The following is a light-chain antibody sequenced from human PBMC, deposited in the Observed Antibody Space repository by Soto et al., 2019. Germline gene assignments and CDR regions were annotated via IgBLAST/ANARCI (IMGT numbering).Light chain of an antibody. CDR1: SSDFGGYNY. J-gene: IGLJ3*02. Sequence: QSALTQPASVSGSPGQSITISCTGTSSDFGGYNYVSWYQHLPGKAPKLMIYEVTNRPSGVSNRFSGSKSANTASLTISGLQDEDEADYYCSSSTSSNTWVFGGGTKLTVL. V-gene: IGLV2-14*01. CDR3: SSSTSSNTWV. CDR2: EVT.